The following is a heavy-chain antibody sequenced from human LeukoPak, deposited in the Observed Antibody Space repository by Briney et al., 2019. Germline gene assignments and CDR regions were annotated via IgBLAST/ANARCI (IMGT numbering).Heavy chain of an antibody. J-gene: IGHJ4*02. CDR3: TRVPKATPGHFDY. CDR1: GYTFTCYY. CDR2: INPNSGGT. Sequence: ASVAVSCKASGYTFTCYYMHWVRQAAGQGLEWMGWINPNSGGTNYAQKFKDRVTMTRDTSISTAYMELSKIRSDDPVVYYCTRVPKATPGHFDYCGQGTLVTVSS. V-gene: IGHV1-2*02.